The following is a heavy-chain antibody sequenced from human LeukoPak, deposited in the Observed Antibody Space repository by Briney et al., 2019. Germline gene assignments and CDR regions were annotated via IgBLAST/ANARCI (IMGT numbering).Heavy chain of an antibody. CDR1: GFTFSSYA. D-gene: IGHD2-15*01. V-gene: IGHV3-30-3*01. CDR3: ARAGSLGYCSGGSCYSVLGHFDY. J-gene: IGHJ4*02. CDR2: ISYDGSNK. Sequence: PGGTLRLSCAASGFTFSSYAMHWVRQAPGKGLEWVAVISYDGSNKYYADSVKGRFTISRDNSKNTLYLQMNSLRAEDTAVYYCARAGSLGYCSGGSCYSVLGHFDYWGQGTLVTVSS.